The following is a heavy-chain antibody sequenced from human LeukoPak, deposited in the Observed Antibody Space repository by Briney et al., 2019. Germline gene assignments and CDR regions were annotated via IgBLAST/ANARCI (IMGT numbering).Heavy chain of an antibody. CDR3: ARDHYYDSSGYYL. Sequence: PGGSLRLSCSASGFTFSSYEMNWVRQAPGKGLEWVSSISSRAGTIYYADSVKGRFTISRDNAKNSLYLQMKSLRAEDTAVYYCARDHYYDSSGYYLWGQGTLVTVSS. D-gene: IGHD3-22*01. CDR2: ISSRAGTI. J-gene: IGHJ5*02. CDR1: GFTFSSYE. V-gene: IGHV3-48*03.